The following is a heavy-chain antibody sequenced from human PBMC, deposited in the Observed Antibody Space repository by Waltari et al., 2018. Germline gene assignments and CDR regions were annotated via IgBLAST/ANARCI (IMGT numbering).Heavy chain of an antibody. CDR3: ASVDSSAFSRSFDY. J-gene: IGHJ4*02. V-gene: IGHV3-21*02. CDR2: ISSSSTYI. D-gene: IGHD3-22*01. CDR1: GFAFGSYH. Sequence: QLVESGGGLVKPGGSLRLSCAASGFAFGSYHMNWVRQAPGKGLEWVSAISSSSTYIYYADSVKGRFTVSRDNAKNALFLQMSSLRVEDTAVYHCASVDSSAFSRSFDYWGLGTLVTVSS.